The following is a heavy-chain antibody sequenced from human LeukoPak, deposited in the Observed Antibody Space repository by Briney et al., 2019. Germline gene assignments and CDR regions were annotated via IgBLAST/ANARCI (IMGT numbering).Heavy chain of an antibody. CDR3: AKTPAVKRGWGKKTAKSSKH. Sequence: GGSLRLSCAASGFTFSSYGMHWVRQAPGKGLEWVAVISYDGSNKYYADSVKGRFTISRDNSKNTLYLQMNSLRAEDTAVYYCAKTPAVKRGWGKKTAKSSKHGGRGTLVTVSS. D-gene: IGHD3-16*01. V-gene: IGHV3-30*18. CDR2: ISYDGSNK. CDR1: GFTFSSYG. J-gene: IGHJ1*01.